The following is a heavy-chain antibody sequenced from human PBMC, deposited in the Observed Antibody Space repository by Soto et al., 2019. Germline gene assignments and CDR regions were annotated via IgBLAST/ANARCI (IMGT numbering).Heavy chain of an antibody. CDR1: GYSFTSYW. CDR2: IDPSDSYT. J-gene: IGHJ6*02. V-gene: IGHV5-10-1*01. Sequence: GESLRISCKGSGYSFTSYWISWVRQMPGKGLEWMGRIDPSDSYTNYSPSFQGHVTISADKSISTAYLQWSSLKASDTAMYYCARGDYGSGSSPYYYYGMDVWGQGTTVTVSS. D-gene: IGHD3-10*01. CDR3: ARGDYGSGSSPYYYYGMDV.